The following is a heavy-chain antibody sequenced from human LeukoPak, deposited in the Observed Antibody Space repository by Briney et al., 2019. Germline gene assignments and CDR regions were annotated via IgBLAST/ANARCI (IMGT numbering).Heavy chain of an antibody. D-gene: IGHD3-3*01. CDR1: GGTFSSYA. CDR3: ARRVTIFGVVIYAFDI. J-gene: IGHJ3*02. V-gene: IGHV1-69*13. CDR2: IIPIFGTA. Sequence: SVKVSCKASGGTFSSYAISWVRQAPGQGLEWMGGIIPIFGTANYAQKFQGRVTITADESTSTAYMELSGLRSEDTAVYYCARRVTIFGVVIYAFDIWGQGTMVTVSS.